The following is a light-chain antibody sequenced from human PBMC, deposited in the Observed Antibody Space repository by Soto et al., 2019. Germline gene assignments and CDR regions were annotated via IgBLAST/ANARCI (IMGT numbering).Light chain of an antibody. Sequence: PGERPTLSCRASQSAFSTYLAWYQQKPGQAPRLLIYGASSRATGIPDRFSGSGSGTDFTLTISRLEPEDFAVYYCQQYGNSPWTLGQGTKVEIK. CDR3: QQYGNSPWT. V-gene: IGKV3-20*01. CDR1: QSAFSTY. J-gene: IGKJ1*01. CDR2: GAS.